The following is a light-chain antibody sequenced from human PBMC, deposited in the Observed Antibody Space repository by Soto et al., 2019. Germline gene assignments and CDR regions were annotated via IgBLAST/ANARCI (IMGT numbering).Light chain of an antibody. V-gene: IGLV1-40*01. CDR1: SSNLGAGYD. Sequence: QSVLTQPPSVSGAPGQRVTIPCTGNSSNLGAGYDVHWYQQYPGTAPKVMIYEVSSRPSGVSHRFSGSKSGNTASLTISGLQPEDEADYYCSSFTSRSTFNYVFGTGTKLTVL. CDR2: EVS. J-gene: IGLJ1*01. CDR3: SSFTSRSTFNYV.